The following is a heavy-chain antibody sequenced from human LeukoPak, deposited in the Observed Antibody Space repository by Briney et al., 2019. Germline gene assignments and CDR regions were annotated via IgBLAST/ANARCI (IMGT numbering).Heavy chain of an antibody. J-gene: IGHJ3*02. CDR1: GGSISSSSYY. D-gene: IGHD5-18*01. V-gene: IGHV4-39*07. Sequence: SETLSLTCTVSGGSISSSSYYWGWIRQPPGKGLEWIGSIYYRGNTYYNPSLKSRVTISVDTSKNQFSLKLSSVTAADTAVYYCARDRDSTMALDAFDIWGQGTMVTVSS. CDR2: IYYRGNT. CDR3: ARDRDSTMALDAFDI.